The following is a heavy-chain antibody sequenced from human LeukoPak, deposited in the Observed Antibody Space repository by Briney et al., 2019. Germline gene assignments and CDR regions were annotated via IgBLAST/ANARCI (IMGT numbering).Heavy chain of an antibody. J-gene: IGHJ5*02. CDR3: ARGGGLRYFDWLPPDWFDP. D-gene: IGHD3-9*01. Sequence: SETLSLTCAVYGGSFSGYYWSRIRQPPGKGLEWMGEINHSGSTNYNPSLKSRVTISVDTSKNQFSLKLSSVTAADTAVYYCARGGGLRYFDWLPPDWFDPWGQGTLVTVSS. CDR1: GGSFSGYY. V-gene: IGHV4-34*01. CDR2: INHSGST.